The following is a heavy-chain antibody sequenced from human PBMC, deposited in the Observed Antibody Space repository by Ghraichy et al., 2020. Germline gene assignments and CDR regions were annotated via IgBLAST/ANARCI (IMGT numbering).Heavy chain of an antibody. J-gene: IGHJ4*02. V-gene: IGHV3-7*01. CDR1: GFTFSSYS. CDR3: ARDLGSGWYFDY. D-gene: IGHD6-19*01. CDR2: IKKDGSEK. Sequence: GGSLRLSCAASGFTFSSYSMNWVRQVPGKGLEWVANIKKDGSEKYYVDSVKGRFTISRENAKNSLYLQMNSLRAEDTAVYYCARDLGSGWYFDYWGQGTLVTVSS.